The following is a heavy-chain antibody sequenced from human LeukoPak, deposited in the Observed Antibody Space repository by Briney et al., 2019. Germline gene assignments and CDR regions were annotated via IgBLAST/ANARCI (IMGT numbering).Heavy chain of an antibody. V-gene: IGHV3-23*01. D-gene: IGHD2-8*02. J-gene: IGHJ3*02. Sequence: GGSLRLSCAASGFTFSSYAMSWVRQAPGKGLEWVSAISGSGGSTYYADPVKGRFTISRDNSKNTLYLQMNSLRAEDTAVYYCAKGSCTGGVCYGSEAFDIWGQGTMVTVSS. CDR1: GFTFSSYA. CDR2: ISGSGGST. CDR3: AKGSCTGGVCYGSEAFDI.